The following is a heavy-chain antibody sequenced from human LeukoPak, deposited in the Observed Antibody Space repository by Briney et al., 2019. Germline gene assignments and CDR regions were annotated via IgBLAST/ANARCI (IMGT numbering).Heavy chain of an antibody. CDR3: ARSLLVVPDASGEHDAFDM. J-gene: IGHJ3*02. Sequence: ASVKVSRKTSGYTFAHYEISWVRQAPGQGLEWVGWISAYNGDTKYAQNFQDKVTMTTDTSTTTAYMELRSLTSDDTAVYYCARSLLVVPDASGEHDAFDMWGQGTMVTVSS. CDR2: ISAYNGDT. V-gene: IGHV1-18*01. CDR1: GYTFAHYE. D-gene: IGHD2-8*02.